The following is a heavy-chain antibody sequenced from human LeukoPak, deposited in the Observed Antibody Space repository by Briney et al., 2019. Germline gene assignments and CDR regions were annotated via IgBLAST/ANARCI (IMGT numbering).Heavy chain of an antibody. D-gene: IGHD2-2*02. CDR1: GFSFSSYA. V-gene: IGHV3-23*01. J-gene: IGHJ4*02. CDR2: ISGSGGST. Sequence: PGGSLRLSCAAFGFSFSSYAMSWVRQAPGKGLEWVSGISGSGGSTYYADSVKGRFTISRDNSKNTLFLQLNSLRAEDTAVYYCAKAAIDTVFDYWGQGTLVTVPS. CDR3: AKAAIDTVFDY.